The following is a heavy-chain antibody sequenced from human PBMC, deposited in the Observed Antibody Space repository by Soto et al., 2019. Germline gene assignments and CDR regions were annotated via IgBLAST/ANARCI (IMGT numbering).Heavy chain of an antibody. CDR3: ARGGRIVDTGIGYYYYHAMDV. Sequence: SVKVSWKSSAYTLTRYYIHLVRQAPGQGLEWMGIFNPTGDTASYAQKLQGRVTMTRDTSTGTAYMELGSLRSEDTAVYYCARGGRIVDTGIGYYYYHAMDVWGQGTTVTVSS. J-gene: IGHJ6*02. CDR2: FNPTGDTA. CDR1: AYTLTRYY. D-gene: IGHD5-18*01. V-gene: IGHV1-46*01.